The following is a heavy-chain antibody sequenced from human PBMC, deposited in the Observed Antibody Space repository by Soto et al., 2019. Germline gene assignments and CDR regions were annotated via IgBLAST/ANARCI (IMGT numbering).Heavy chain of an antibody. J-gene: IGHJ4*02. Sequence: QVQLAESGGGVVQPGRSLRLSCAASGFKFSSFGMHWVRQAPGKGLEWVAVISSGGTNKYYADSVKGRFTISRDNSKNTMYLQMNSLRVEDTAVYYCAKGDYYETSCFYYPLSFDYWGQGTLVTVSS. CDR3: AKGDYYETSCFYYPLSFDY. V-gene: IGHV3-30*18. CDR2: ISSGGTNK. CDR1: GFKFSSFG. D-gene: IGHD3-22*01.